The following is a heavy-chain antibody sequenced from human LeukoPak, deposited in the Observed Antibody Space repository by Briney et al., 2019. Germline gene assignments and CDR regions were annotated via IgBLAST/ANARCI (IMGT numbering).Heavy chain of an antibody. CDR2: ISSSSSTI. CDR3: AKPHFDY. J-gene: IGHJ4*02. V-gene: IGHV3-48*01. CDR1: GFTFSSYS. Sequence: PGGSLRLSCAASGFTFSSYSMNWVRQAPGKGLEWVSYISSSSSTIYYADSVKGRFTISRDNSRNTLYLQMNSLRAEDTAVYYCAKPHFDYWGQGALVTVSS.